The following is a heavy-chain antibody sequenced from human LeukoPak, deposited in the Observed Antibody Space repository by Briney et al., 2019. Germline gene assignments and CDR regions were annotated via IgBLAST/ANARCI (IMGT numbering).Heavy chain of an antibody. CDR2: IRGDGTKT. J-gene: IGHJ4*02. Sequence: GGSLRLSCAVSGFTFSSYAMSWVRQAPGKGLEWVSGIRGDGTKTYYADSGKGRFTISRDNSKNTLYLQMNSLRAEDTAVYYCAKETAMVGSPLFDSWGQGTLVTVSS. CDR3: AKETAMVGSPLFDS. V-gene: IGHV3-23*01. CDR1: GFTFSSYA. D-gene: IGHD5-18*01.